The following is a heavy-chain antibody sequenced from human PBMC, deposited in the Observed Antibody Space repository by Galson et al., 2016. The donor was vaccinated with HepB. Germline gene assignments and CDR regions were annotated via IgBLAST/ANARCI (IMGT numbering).Heavy chain of an antibody. CDR1: GFTFSSYA. CDR2: VSDSGSRT. CDR3: AKKFRTAPGRVSDYLDH. J-gene: IGHJ4*02. Sequence: SLRLSCAASGFTFSSYAMSWVRQAPGKGLEWVSTVSDSGSRTFCADSMKGRCTITRDNSKNTLYLQMNSLRAEDTAVYYCAKKFRTAPGRVSDYLDHWGQGTLVTVSS. V-gene: IGHV3-23*01. D-gene: IGHD6-13*01.